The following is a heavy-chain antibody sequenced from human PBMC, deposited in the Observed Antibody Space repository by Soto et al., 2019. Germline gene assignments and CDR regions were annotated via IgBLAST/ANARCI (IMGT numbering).Heavy chain of an antibody. D-gene: IGHD1-26*01. V-gene: IGHV1-69*06. CDR1: GGTFTNNA. J-gene: IGHJ5*02. CDR2: ITPLFGTA. Sequence: QVQLVQSGAELKKPGSSVKVSCKASGGTFTNNAVSWVRQAPGQGLEWMVVITPLFGTATYAQKFQCRVTITADKSTNTAYMELSSLTSEDTAIYYCARGSYSGSFGAAGSWGEGTLVSVSS. CDR3: ARGSYSGSFGAAGS.